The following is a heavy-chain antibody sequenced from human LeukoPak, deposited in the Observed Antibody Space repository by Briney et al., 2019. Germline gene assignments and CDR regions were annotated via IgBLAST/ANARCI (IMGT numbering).Heavy chain of an antibody. CDR2: IYSGGST. CDR1: GFTVSSNY. CDR3: ASSKTVTTYYDAFDI. Sequence: GGSLRLSCAASGFTVSSNYMSWVRQAPGKGLEWVSVIYSGGSTYYADSVKGRFTISRDHSKNTLYLQMNSLRADDTAVYYCASSKTVTTYYDAFDIWGQGTMVTVSS. J-gene: IGHJ3*02. D-gene: IGHD4-17*01. V-gene: IGHV3-53*01.